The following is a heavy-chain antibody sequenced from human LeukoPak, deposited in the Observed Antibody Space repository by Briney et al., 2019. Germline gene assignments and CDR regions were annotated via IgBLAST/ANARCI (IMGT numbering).Heavy chain of an antibody. CDR3: ARNSGYDSCWFDP. CDR1: GGSISSYY. CDR2: IYYSGST. Sequence: SETLSLTCTVSGGSISSYYWSWIRQPPGKGLEWIGYIYYSGSTNYNPSLKSRVTISVDTSKDQFSLKLSSVTAADTAVYYCARNSGYDSCWFDPWGQGTLVTVSS. D-gene: IGHD5-12*01. J-gene: IGHJ5*02. V-gene: IGHV4-59*01.